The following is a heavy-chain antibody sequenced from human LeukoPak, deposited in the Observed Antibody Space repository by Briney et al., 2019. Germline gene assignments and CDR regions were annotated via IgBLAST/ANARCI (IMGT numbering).Heavy chain of an antibody. D-gene: IGHD6-13*01. Sequence: PGRSLRLSCAASGFTFSSYAMHWVRQAPGKGLEWVAVISYDGSNKYYADSVKGRFTISRDNSKNTLYLQMNSLRAEDTAVYYCAREVAAAASDYFDYWGQGTLVTVSS. CDR2: ISYDGSNK. V-gene: IGHV3-30*14. CDR1: GFTFSSYA. CDR3: AREVAAAASDYFDY. J-gene: IGHJ4*02.